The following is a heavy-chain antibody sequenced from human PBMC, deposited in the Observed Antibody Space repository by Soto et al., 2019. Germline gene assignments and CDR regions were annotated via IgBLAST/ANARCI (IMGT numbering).Heavy chain of an antibody. D-gene: IGHD5-12*01. J-gene: IGHJ6*02. CDR1: GFTFSSYA. V-gene: IGHV3-30-3*01. Sequence: QVQLLESGGGVVQPGRSLRLSCAASGFTFSSYAMHWVRQAPGKGLEWVAVISYDGSNKYYADSVKGRFTISRDNSKNPLYRQMTSMRAEDTGVYYWARDYSRFNSGYGFSMDVWGQGTTVTVSS. CDR2: ISYDGSNK. CDR3: ARDYSRFNSGYGFSMDV.